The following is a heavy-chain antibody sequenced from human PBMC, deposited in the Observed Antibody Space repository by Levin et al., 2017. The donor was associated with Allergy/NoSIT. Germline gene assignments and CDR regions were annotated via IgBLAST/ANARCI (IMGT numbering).Heavy chain of an antibody. D-gene: IGHD3-3*01. Sequence: PGGSLRLSCATSGFTFSSYSMNWVRQAPGKGLEWVSYISSSSSTIYYADSVKGRFTISRDNAKNSLYLQMNSLRAEDTAVYYCARESICGVDFFDYWGQGTLITVSS. CDR1: GFTFSSYS. CDR3: ARESICGVDFFDY. J-gene: IGHJ4*02. CDR2: ISSSSSTI. V-gene: IGHV3-48*01.